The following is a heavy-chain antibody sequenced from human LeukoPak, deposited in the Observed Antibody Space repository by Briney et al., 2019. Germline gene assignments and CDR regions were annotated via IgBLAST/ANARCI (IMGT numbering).Heavy chain of an antibody. Sequence: SETLSLTCTVSGGSISSSSHYWGWIRQPPGRGLEGIGSIDYSGSTYYNPSLKSRVTISVDTSKNQFFLKLSSVTAADTAVYYCARHEITIFGVVIGRYFDYWGQGTLVTVSS. CDR3: ARHEITIFGVVIGRYFDY. CDR2: IDYSGST. D-gene: IGHD3-3*01. CDR1: GGSISSSSHY. V-gene: IGHV4-39*01. J-gene: IGHJ4*02.